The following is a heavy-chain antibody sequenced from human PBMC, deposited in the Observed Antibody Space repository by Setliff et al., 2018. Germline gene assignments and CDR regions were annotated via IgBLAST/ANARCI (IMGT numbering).Heavy chain of an antibody. J-gene: IGHJ2*01. Sequence: SETLSLTCAVSGHSISSGYYWGWIRQSPGKGLEWIASVYYSGTTYYNPSLESRVTMSVDTSKNQFSLNLSSVSAADTAVYYCARTFTGRYFDLWGRGTLVTVSS. CDR1: GHSISSGYY. V-gene: IGHV4-38-2*01. CDR3: ARTFTGRYFDL. CDR2: VYYSGTT.